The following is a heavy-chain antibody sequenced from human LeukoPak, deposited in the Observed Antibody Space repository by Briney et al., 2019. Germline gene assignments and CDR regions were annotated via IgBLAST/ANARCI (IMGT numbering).Heavy chain of an antibody. CDR1: GGAFSSYA. J-gene: IGHJ4*02. CDR2: IIPIFGTA. Sequence: VKVSCKASGGAFSSYAISWVRQAPGQGLEWMGGIIPIFGTANYAQKFQGRVTITADESTSTAYMELSSLRSEDTAVYYCARVPIAARKTWFDYWGQGTLVTVSS. CDR3: ARVPIAARKTWFDY. D-gene: IGHD6-6*01. V-gene: IGHV1-69*13.